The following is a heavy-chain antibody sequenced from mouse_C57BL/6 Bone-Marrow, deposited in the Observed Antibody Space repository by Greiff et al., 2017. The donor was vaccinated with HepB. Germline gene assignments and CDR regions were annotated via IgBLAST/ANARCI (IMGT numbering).Heavy chain of an antibody. Sequence: VQLQQPGAELVRPGSSVKLSCKASGYTFTSYWMHWVKQRPIQGLEWIGNIDPSDSETHYNQKFKDKATLTVDKSSSTAYMQLSSLTSEDSAVYYCARGLRRYYYAMDYWGLGTSVTVSS. V-gene: IGHV1-52*01. J-gene: IGHJ4*01. D-gene: IGHD2-4*01. CDR3: ARGLRRYYYAMDY. CDR2: IDPSDSET. CDR1: GYTFTSYW.